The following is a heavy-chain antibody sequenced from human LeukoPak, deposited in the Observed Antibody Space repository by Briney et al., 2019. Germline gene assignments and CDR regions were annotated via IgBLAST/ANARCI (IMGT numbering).Heavy chain of an antibody. CDR1: GGTFRSYA. CDR2: IIPIFGTA. D-gene: IGHD3-22*01. J-gene: IGHJ6*03. V-gene: IGHV1-69*06. Sequence: SVKLSCKASGGTFRSYAISWVRQAPGQGLEWMGGIIPIFGTANYAQNLQCRVTITADKATSTAYMELSSLRSEDTAVYYCARDGLYYYDSSGSPYYYYYYMDVWGKGTTVTVSS. CDR3: ARDGLYYYDSSGSPYYYYYYMDV.